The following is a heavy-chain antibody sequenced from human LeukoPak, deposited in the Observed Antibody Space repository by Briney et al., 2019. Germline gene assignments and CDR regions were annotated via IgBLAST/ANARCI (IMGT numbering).Heavy chain of an antibody. J-gene: IGHJ5*02. CDR2: IYYSGST. D-gene: IGHD5-12*01. CDR1: GGSISNYD. V-gene: IGHV4-59*01. Sequence: SETLSLTCTVSGGSISNYDWSWIRQPPGKGLEYFGYIYYSGSTNYNPSLKSRVTISVDTSKNQFSLKLTSVTAADTAVYYCARDRAEGGGYWFDPWGQGTLVTVSS. CDR3: ARDRAEGGGYWFDP.